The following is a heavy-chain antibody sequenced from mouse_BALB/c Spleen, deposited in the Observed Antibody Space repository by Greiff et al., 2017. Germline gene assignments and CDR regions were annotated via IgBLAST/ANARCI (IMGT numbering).Heavy chain of an antibody. CDR1: GFTFSSYA. Sequence: EVKLVESGGGLVKPGGSLKLSCAASGFTFSSYAMSWVRQTPEKRLEWVASISSGGSTYYPDSVKGRFTISRDNARNILYLQMSSLRSEDTAMYYCARGYGSSYGWFAYWGQGTLVTVSA. V-gene: IGHV5-6-5*01. D-gene: IGHD1-1*01. CDR3: ARGYGSSYGWFAY. CDR2: ISSGGST. J-gene: IGHJ3*01.